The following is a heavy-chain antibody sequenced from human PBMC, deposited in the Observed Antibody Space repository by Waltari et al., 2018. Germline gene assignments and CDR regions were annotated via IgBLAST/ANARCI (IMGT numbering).Heavy chain of an antibody. Sequence: EVQLVESGGDLVQPGESLRLNCETSGFTFSKYELNWLGQAPGRGLEWIAYIDKTGSRTFYSDSVRGRFTISRDDAKSSVYLQMTNLRVDDSALYYCARGIVGATGWGQGTLVTVSS. CDR2: IDKTGSRT. D-gene: IGHD1-26*01. V-gene: IGHV3-48*03. CDR3: ARGIVGATG. J-gene: IGHJ4*02. CDR1: GFTFSKYE.